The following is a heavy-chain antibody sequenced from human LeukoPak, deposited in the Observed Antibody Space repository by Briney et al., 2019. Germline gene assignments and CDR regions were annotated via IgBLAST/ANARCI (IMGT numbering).Heavy chain of an antibody. CDR3: TAGTGTTDFDY. CDR2: FKSKSDGGTT. Sequence: PGGSLRLSCAASGFTFTTAWMSWVRQAPGQGLEWVGRFKSKSDGGTTDYAAPVKGRFTISRDDSKNMVYLQMDSLKTEDTAVYYCTAGTGTTDFDYWGQGTLVTVSS. CDR1: GFTFTTAW. J-gene: IGHJ4*02. D-gene: IGHD1-1*01. V-gene: IGHV3-15*01.